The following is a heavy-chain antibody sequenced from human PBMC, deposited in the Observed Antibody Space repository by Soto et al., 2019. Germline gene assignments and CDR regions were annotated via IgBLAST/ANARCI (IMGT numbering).Heavy chain of an antibody. CDR3: AKSAPMDAGDKYYYDF. CDR2: IIPFFGTA. CDR1: GGTFSTFG. D-gene: IGHD4-17*01. Sequence: SVKFSCTASGGTFSTFGISWVRHAPGQGLAWTGGIIPFFGTATCSQKFEERMTITADEATNTVYMDLRSLTSEDTAIYYCAKSAPMDAGDKYYYDFWGQGALVTVSS. V-gene: IGHV1-69*13. J-gene: IGHJ4*02.